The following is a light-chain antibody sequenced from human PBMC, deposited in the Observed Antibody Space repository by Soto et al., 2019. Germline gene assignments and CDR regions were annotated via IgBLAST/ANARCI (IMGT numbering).Light chain of an antibody. CDR3: QQYYSTPPT. Sequence: DIVLTQSPDSLAVSLGETATISCKSSLSVLYGPKNANFLAWYQQKAGQPPKLLIRWASTRESGVPDRFSGSESGTDFTLTISSLQAEDVAVYYCQQYYSTPPTFGQGTKLEIK. CDR1: LSVLYGPKNANF. V-gene: IGKV4-1*01. J-gene: IGKJ2*01. CDR2: WAS.